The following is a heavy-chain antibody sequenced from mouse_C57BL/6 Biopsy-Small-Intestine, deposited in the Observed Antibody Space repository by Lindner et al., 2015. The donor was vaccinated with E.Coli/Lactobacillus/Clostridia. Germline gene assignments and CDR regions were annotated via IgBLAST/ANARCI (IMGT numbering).Heavy chain of an antibody. CDR3: AREYGSSYGDYFDY. CDR1: GYTFTSYG. V-gene: IGHV1-81*01. J-gene: IGHJ2*01. D-gene: IGHD1-1*01. CDR2: IYPRSGNT. Sequence: VQLQESGAELARPGASVKLSCKASGYTFTSYGISWVKQRTGQGLEWIGEIYPRSGNTYYNEKFKGKATLTADKSPSTAYMELRSLTSEDSAVYFCAREYGSSYGDYFDYWGQGTTLTVSS.